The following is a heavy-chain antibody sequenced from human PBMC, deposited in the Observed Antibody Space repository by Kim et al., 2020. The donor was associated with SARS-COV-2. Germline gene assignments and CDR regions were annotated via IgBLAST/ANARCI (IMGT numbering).Heavy chain of an antibody. Sequence: SETLSLTCTVSGGSISSSSYYWGWIRQPPGKGLEWIGSIYYSGSTYYNPSLKSRVTISVDTSKNQFSLKLSSVTAADTAVYYCARLTLMNGTTKDYYYYYGMDVWGQGTTVTVSS. D-gene: IGHD3-16*01. CDR2: IYYSGST. V-gene: IGHV4-39*01. J-gene: IGHJ6*02. CDR1: GGSISSSSYY. CDR3: ARLTLMNGTTKDYYYYYGMDV.